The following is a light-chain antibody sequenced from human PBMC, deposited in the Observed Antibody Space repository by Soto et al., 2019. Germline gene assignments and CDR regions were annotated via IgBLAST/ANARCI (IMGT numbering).Light chain of an antibody. CDR1: SSNIGSNT. J-gene: IGLJ3*02. CDR2: SNN. V-gene: IGLV1-44*01. Sequence: QSVLTQPPSASGTPGQRVTISCSGSSSNIGSNTVNWYQQLPGTAPKLLIYSNNQRPSGVPDRFSGSKSGTSASLAISGLQSEDEADCYCAAWDDSLNALVFGGGTKLTVL. CDR3: AAWDDSLNALV.